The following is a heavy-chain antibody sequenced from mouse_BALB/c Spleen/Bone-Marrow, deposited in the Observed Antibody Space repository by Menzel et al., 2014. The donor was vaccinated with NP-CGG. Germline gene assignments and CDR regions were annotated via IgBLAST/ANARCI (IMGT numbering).Heavy chain of an antibody. CDR2: ISSGSSTI. V-gene: IGHV5-17*02. CDR3: ARARSTMITTGAMDY. J-gene: IGHJ4*01. D-gene: IGHD2-4*01. CDR1: GFTFSRSG. Sequence: EVKLMGSGGGLVQPGGSRKLSCAASGFTFSRSGMHWVRQAPEKGLEWVAYISSGSSTIYYADTMKGRFTISRDNPKNTLFLQMTSLRSEDTAMYYCARARSTMITTGAMDYWGQGTSVTVSS.